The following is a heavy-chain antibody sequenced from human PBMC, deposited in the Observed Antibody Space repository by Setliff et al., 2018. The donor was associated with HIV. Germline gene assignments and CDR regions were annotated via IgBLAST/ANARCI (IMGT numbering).Heavy chain of an antibody. CDR3: ARDDPAGGIDY. V-gene: IGHV3-7*01. J-gene: IGHJ4*02. CDR2: IYRGGSGT. D-gene: IGHD1-26*01. CDR1: GFSFSNYW. Sequence: PGGSLRLSCAASGFSFSNYWMSWVRQGPGKGLEWVAVIYRGGSGTYYADSVKGRFTISRDNAKNSLYLQMNSLRAEDTAIYYCARDDPAGGIDYWGQGTLVTVSS.